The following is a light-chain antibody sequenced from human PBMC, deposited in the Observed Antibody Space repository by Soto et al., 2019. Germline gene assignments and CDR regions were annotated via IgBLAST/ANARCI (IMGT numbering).Light chain of an antibody. Sequence: QSALTQPASVSGAPGQSITISCTGTSSDIGGYNYVSWYQQHPGKAPKLMIYDVSNRPSGVSNRFSGSKSGNTASLPISGLQAEDEADDYYSSYISSSTIVVFGGGTKLTVL. V-gene: IGLV2-14*01. CDR3: SSYISSSTIVV. CDR1: SSDIGGYNY. J-gene: IGLJ2*01. CDR2: DVS.